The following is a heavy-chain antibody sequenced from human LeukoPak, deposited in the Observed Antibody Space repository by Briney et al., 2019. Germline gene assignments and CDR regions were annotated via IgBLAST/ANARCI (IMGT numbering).Heavy chain of an antibody. V-gene: IGHV1-8*01. J-gene: IGHJ4*02. CDR2: MNPNSGNT. D-gene: IGHD3-22*01. CDR1: GYTFTSYD. CDR3: ARGRNYYDSSGYYYLKDY. Sequence: ASVKVSCKASGYTFTSYDINWVRQATGQGLEWMGWMNPNSGNTGYAQKFQGRVTMTRNTSISTAYMELSSLRSEDTAVYYCARGRNYYDSSGYYYLKDYWGQGTLVTVSS.